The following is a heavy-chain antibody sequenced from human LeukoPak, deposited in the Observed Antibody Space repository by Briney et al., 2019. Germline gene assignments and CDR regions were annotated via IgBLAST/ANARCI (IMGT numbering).Heavy chain of an antibody. Sequence: VASVKVSCKVSGYTLTELSMHWVRQAPGQGLEWMGWINPNSGGTNYAQKFQGRVTMTRDTSISTAYMELSRLRSDDTAVYYCARGATIFGTDYWGQGTLVTVSS. J-gene: IGHJ4*02. CDR3: ARGATIFGTDY. CDR1: GYTLTELS. CDR2: INPNSGGT. D-gene: IGHD3-3*01. V-gene: IGHV1-2*02.